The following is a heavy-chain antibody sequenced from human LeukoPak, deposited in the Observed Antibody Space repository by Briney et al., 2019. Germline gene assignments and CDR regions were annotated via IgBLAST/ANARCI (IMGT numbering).Heavy chain of an antibody. V-gene: IGHV3-21*04. Sequence: PGGSLRPSCAASGFTFSTYAMNWVRQAPGGGLKWVSCITGDSAYIYYADSVKGRFTISRDNAKNSLYLQMNNLRAEDTAVYYCARGNWFDPWGQGTLVTVSS. CDR1: GFTFSTYA. CDR3: ARGNWFDP. CDR2: ITGDSAYI. J-gene: IGHJ5*02.